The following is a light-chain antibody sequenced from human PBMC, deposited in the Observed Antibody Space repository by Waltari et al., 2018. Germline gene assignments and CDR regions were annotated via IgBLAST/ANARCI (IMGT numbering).Light chain of an antibody. CDR3: SAWDDSVNGPVV. CDR2: STH. J-gene: IGLJ2*01. V-gene: IGLV1-44*01. Sequence: QSGLTQPPSASGTPGQRVTIVCFGSSSNFGINFVSWYQQGSGTAPRLIIHSTHPRASGVPDRFSGAKSGTSASLAISGLQAADEATYYCSAWDDSVNGPVVFGGGTKLTVL. CDR1: SSNFGINF.